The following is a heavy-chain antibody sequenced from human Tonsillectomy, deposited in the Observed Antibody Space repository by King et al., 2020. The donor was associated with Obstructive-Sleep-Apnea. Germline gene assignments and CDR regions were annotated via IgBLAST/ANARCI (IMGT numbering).Heavy chain of an antibody. CDR2: ITWNSGSI. J-gene: IGHJ4*02. V-gene: IGHV3-9*01. D-gene: IGHD6-13*01. CDR1: GFTFDDYA. Sequence: VQLVESGGGLIQPGRSLRLSCAASGFTFDDYAMHWVRQAPGKGLEWVSGITWNSGSIGYADSVKGRFTISRDNAKNSLYRQMNPLRAEDTALYFCAKDGRIAASGTGPYFDYWGQGALVTVSS. CDR3: AKDGRIAASGTGPYFDY.